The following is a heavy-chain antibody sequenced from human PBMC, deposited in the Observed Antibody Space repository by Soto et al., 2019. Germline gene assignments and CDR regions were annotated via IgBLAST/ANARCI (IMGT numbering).Heavy chain of an antibody. D-gene: IGHD3-22*01. Sequence: ASVKVSCKASGYTFTSYYMHWVRQAPGQGLEWMGIINPSGGSTSYAQKFQGRVTMTRDTSTSTVCMELSSLRSEDTAVYYCARDPGYYYDSSGSPDFDYWGQGTLVTVSS. CDR3: ARDPGYYYDSSGSPDFDY. J-gene: IGHJ4*02. CDR2: INPSGGST. V-gene: IGHV1-46*01. CDR1: GYTFTSYY.